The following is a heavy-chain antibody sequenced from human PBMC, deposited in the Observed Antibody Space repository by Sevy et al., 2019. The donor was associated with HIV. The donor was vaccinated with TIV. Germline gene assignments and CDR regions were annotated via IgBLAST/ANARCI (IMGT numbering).Heavy chain of an antibody. CDR2: ISYDGSNK. CDR1: GFTFSSYA. Sequence: GGSLRLSCAASGFTFSSYAMHWVRQAPGKGLEWVAVISYDGSNKYYADSVKGRFTISRDNSKNTLYLQMNSLRAEDTAVYYGRFLEHYYGMDVWGQGTTVTVSS. V-gene: IGHV3-30*04. CDR3: RFLEHYYGMDV. J-gene: IGHJ6*02. D-gene: IGHD3-3*01.